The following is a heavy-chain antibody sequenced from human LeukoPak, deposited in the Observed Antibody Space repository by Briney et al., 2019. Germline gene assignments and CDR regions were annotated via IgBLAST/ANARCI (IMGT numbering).Heavy chain of an antibody. CDR2: TTFHANTP. J-gene: IGHJ4*02. Sequence: TGRSLRPSCAASGSTFNAYTTHWIRRSPGKGLEWVASTTFHANTPYYTDSSKARSTSSRDNSKNTMDLQMNSLRPEDTAVYYCAAEGSLYYFDYWGQGTLLTVSS. CDR1: GSTFNAYT. V-gene: IGHV3-30-3*01. CDR3: AAEGSLYYFDY.